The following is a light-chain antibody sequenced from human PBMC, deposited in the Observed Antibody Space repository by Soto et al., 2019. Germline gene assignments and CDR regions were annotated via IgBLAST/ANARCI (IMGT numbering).Light chain of an antibody. CDR3: QQRSNWPGT. CDR1: QSVSSY. CDR2: DAS. Sequence: IVLTQSPATLSLSPGERGTLSCRASQSVSSYLAWYQQKPGQAPRLLIYDASNRATGIPARFSGSGSGTDFTLTISSLEPEDFAVYYCQQRSNWPGTFGPGTKVDIK. J-gene: IGKJ3*01. V-gene: IGKV3-11*01.